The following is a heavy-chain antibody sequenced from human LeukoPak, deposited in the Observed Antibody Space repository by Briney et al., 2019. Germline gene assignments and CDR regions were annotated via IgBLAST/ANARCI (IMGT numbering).Heavy chain of an antibody. CDR1: GGSISSYY. CDR2: IYYSGST. J-gene: IGHJ5*02. D-gene: IGHD2-2*01. V-gene: IGHV4-59*01. Sequence: PSETLSLTCTVSGGSISSYYWSWIRQPPGKGLEWIGYIYYSGSTNYNPSLKSRVTISVDTSKNQFSLKLSSVTAADTAVYYCARGGDYCSSTSCYLSLQYWFDPWGQGTLVTVSS. CDR3: ARGGDYCSSTSCYLSLQYWFDP.